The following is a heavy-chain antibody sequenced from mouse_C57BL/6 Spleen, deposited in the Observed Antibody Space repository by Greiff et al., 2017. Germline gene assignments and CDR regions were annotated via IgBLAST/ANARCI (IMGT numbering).Heavy chain of an antibody. CDR1: GYTFTDYY. J-gene: IGHJ4*01. CDR2: INPYTGGT. D-gene: IGHD1-1*01. CDR3: ARWGIYPYGMSYGYARDY. Sequence: ELQLQQPGPVLVKPGSSVKMSCKASGYTFTDYYMNWVKQSPVKSLEWIGVINPYTGGTSYNQKFKGKATLTVGKSSSTASMELNTLKPQVTAVSYCARWGIYPYGMSYGYARDYWSQGTSVTDAS. V-gene: IGHV1-19*01.